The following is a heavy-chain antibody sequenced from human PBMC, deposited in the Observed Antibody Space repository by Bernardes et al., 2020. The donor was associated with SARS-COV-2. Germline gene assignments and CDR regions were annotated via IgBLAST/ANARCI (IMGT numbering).Heavy chain of an antibody. J-gene: IGHJ4*02. CDR1: GYTFTHYY. Sequence: ASVKVSCKASGYTFTHYYIHWVRQAPGQGFEWMGWINPSSGVTNYAQKFQGGVTMTRDTSISTAYMELSSLRADDTAVFYCARGPISSIDSWGQGSLVTVS. CDR3: ARGPISSIDS. D-gene: IGHD3-10*01. V-gene: IGHV1-2*02. CDR2: INPSSGVT.